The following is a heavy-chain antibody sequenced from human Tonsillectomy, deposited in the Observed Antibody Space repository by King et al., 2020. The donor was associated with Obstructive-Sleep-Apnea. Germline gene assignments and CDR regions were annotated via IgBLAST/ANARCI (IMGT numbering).Heavy chain of an antibody. CDR1: GYTFSGYY. CDR2: ISPNSGAT. V-gene: IGHV1-2*02. J-gene: IGHJ4*02. D-gene: IGHD3-10*01. Sequence: QLVQSGAEVKKPGASVKVSCKASGYTFSGYYIHWVRQAPGQGLEWMGWISPNSGATQYAQKFQDRVTMTRDTSISTAYMDLSRLRSDDTAIYYCARDMSAYDSTSPAYWGQGALVTVSS. CDR3: ARDMSAYDSTSPAY.